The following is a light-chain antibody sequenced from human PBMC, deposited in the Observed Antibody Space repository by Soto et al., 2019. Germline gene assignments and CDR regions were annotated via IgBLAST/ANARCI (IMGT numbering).Light chain of an antibody. CDR2: AAS. Sequence: DIQLTQSPSSVSASAGDRVTITCRASQGISSRLAWHQQKPGKAPKLLIYAASSLQSGVPSRFSVSGSGTDFTLTISSLQPEDFGTYYCQQANSFPWTFGQGTKVEIK. CDR3: QQANSFPWT. CDR1: QGISSR. J-gene: IGKJ1*01. V-gene: IGKV1-12*02.